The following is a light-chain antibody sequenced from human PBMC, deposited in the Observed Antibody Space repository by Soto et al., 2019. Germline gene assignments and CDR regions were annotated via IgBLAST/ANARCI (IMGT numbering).Light chain of an antibody. Sequence: DIQMTQSPSSLSSSVGDRVTITCQASQDISNYLNWYQQKPGKAPRALIYDASRWGSGVPSRFSASAYGTQSTLTLSPLQPADFASHYRHHYPPYATFGQGTRLEIK. CDR1: QDISNY. J-gene: IGKJ5*01. CDR3: HHYPPYAT. V-gene: IGKV1-16*01. CDR2: DAS.